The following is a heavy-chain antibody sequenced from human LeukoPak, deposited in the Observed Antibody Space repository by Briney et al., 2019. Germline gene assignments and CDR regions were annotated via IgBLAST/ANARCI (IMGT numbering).Heavy chain of an antibody. V-gene: IGHV1-69*13. CDR2: IIPIFGTA. J-gene: IGHJ5*01. Sequence: ASVKVSCKASGGTFISYAISWVRQAPGQGLEWMGGIIPIFGTANYAQKFQGRVTITADESTSTAYMELSSLRSEDTAVYYCARVRDSGYLFDSWGQGTLVTVSS. CDR1: GGTFISYA. D-gene: IGHD5-12*01. CDR3: ARVRDSGYLFDS.